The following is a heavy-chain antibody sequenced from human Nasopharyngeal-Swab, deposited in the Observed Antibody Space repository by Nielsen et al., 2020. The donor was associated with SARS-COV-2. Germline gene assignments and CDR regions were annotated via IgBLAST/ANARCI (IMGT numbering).Heavy chain of an antibody. Sequence: GESLKISCAASGFTFSSYAMSWVRQAPGQGLEWVSAISGSGGSTYYAASVKGRFTISRDSSQNTLYLQMNSLRAEDTAVYYCAKSIAAAGTGYYYYGMDVWGQGTTVTVSS. CDR3: AKSIAAAGTGYYYYGMDV. D-gene: IGHD6-13*01. CDR1: GFTFSSYA. CDR2: ISGSGGST. J-gene: IGHJ6*02. V-gene: IGHV3-23*01.